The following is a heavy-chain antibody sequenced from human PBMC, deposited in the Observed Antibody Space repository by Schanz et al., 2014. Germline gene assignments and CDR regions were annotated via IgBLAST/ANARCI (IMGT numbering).Heavy chain of an antibody. V-gene: IGHV3-21*01. CDR2: INSRSNFI. D-gene: IGHD5-12*01. CDR1: GFTFSTYW. CDR3: AGAVATIRADSFDI. Sequence: EVHLLESGGGLVQPGGSLRLSCAASGFTFSTYWMHWVRQAPGKGLVWVSSINSRSNFIYYADSVKGRFTISRDNAKNSLYLQMNSLRAEDTAVYYCAGAVATIRADSFDIWGQGTMVAVSS. J-gene: IGHJ3*02.